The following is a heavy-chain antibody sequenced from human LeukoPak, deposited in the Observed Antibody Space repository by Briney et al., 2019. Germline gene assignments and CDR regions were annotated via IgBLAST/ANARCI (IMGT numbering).Heavy chain of an antibody. CDR1: GFTFSSYW. V-gene: IGHV3-74*01. CDR2: INSDGSST. D-gene: IGHD6-19*01. Sequence: PGGSLRLSCAASGFTFSSYWMHWVRQAPGKGLVWVSRINSDGSSTSYADSVKGRFTISRDNSKNTLYLQMNSLRAEDTAVHYCTRGGSSGWYALGYWGQGTLVTVSS. CDR3: TRGGSSGWYALGY. J-gene: IGHJ4*02.